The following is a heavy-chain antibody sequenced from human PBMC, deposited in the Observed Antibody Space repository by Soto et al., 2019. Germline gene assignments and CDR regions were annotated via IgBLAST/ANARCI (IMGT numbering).Heavy chain of an antibody. J-gene: IGHJ5*02. CDR1: CYTCISSD. CDR2: ISGYNGNT. CDR3: ARPSGSYSETALDP. Sequence: ASVKVSFKAACYTCISSDISWVRQAPGQGLEWMGWISGYNGNTNYAQKFQGRVTMTTDTSTSTAYMELRSLRSDDKAVYYCARPSGSYSETALDPRGRGTLVTDSS. D-gene: IGHD1-26*01. V-gene: IGHV1-18*01.